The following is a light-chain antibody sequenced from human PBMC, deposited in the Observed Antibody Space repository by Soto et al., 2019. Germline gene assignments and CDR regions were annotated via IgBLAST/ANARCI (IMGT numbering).Light chain of an antibody. Sequence: EIVMTQSPATLSVSPGQRATLSCRASQSVVSNLAWYEQKPGQAPRLLIYGASTRTAGVPVRFSGSGSGTQFTLTISSLQAEDVAVYYCQQYNNWPPYTFGQGTKVDIK. CDR3: QQYNNWPPYT. V-gene: IGKV3-15*01. CDR1: QSVVSN. CDR2: GAS. J-gene: IGKJ2*01.